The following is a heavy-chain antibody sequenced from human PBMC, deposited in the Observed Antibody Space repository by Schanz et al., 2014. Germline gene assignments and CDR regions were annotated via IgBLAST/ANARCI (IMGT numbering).Heavy chain of an antibody. Sequence: EVQLLESGGGLAQPGGSLRLACAASGFNFNTYAMSWVRQAPGKGLVWVSRIYMDGSGRDYGDSVKGRFTISRDNSKNTLFLQMSSLRAEDTAVYYCARDGDFDYWGQGTLVTVSS. CDR1: GFNFNTYA. CDR3: ARDGDFDY. CDR2: IYMDGSGR. J-gene: IGHJ4*02. V-gene: IGHV3-23*03.